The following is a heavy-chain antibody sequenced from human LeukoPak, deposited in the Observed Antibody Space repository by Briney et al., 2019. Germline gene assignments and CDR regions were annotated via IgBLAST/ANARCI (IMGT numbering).Heavy chain of an antibody. J-gene: IGHJ6*03. CDR2: IKQDGSEK. CDR1: GFTFSSYW. Sequence: GRSLRLSCAASGFTFSSYWMSWVRQAPGKGLEWVANIKQDGSEKYYVDSVKGRFTISRDNAKNSLYLQMNSLRAEDTAVYYCASQATYSSGWYGLPSTYYYYMDVWGKGTTVTVSS. CDR3: ASQATYSSGWYGLPSTYYYYMDV. V-gene: IGHV3-7*01. D-gene: IGHD6-19*01.